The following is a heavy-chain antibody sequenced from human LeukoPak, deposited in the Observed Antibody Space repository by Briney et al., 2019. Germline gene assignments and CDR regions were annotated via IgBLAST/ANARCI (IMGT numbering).Heavy chain of an antibody. D-gene: IGHD3-3*01. CDR1: GFTFSTYW. CDR2: IKEDGSVK. Sequence: GGSLRLSCAAASGFTFSTYWMSWVRQAPGKGLEWVANIKEDGSVKNYVDSVKGRFIISRDNAKNSLYLQMNSLRAEDTAVYYCATDLDFWSVLQGYWGQGTLVTVSS. J-gene: IGHJ4*02. CDR3: ATDLDFWSVLQGY. V-gene: IGHV3-7*01.